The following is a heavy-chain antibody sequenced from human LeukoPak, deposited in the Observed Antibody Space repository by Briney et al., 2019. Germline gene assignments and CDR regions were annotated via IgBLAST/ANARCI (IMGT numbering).Heavy chain of an antibody. J-gene: IGHJ4*02. Sequence: SQTLSLTCAISGDSVSSNSATWNWIRQSPSRGLEWLGRTYYRSQWYNDYAVSVKSRITINPDTSKNQFSLQLNSVTPEDTAVYYCARAGDSSGYSDYWGQGTLVTVSS. CDR2: TYYRSQWYN. CDR3: ARAGDSSGYSDY. CDR1: GDSVSSNSAT. V-gene: IGHV6-1*01. D-gene: IGHD3-22*01.